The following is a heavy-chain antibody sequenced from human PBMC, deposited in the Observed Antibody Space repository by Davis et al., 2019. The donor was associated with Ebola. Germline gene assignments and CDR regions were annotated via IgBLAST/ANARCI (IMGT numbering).Heavy chain of an antibody. V-gene: IGHV4-34*01. CDR3: ARVQDYVWGSYRPHFDY. CDR2: INHSGST. J-gene: IGHJ4*02. D-gene: IGHD3-16*02. CDR1: GGSFSGYY. Sequence: SETLSLTCAVYGGSFSGYYWSWIRQPPGKGLEWIGEINHSGSTNYNPSLKSRVTISVDPSKNQFSLKLSSVTAADTAVYYCARVQDYVWGSYRPHFDYWGQGTLVTVSS.